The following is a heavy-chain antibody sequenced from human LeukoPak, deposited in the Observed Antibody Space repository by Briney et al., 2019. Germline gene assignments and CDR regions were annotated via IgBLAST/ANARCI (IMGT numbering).Heavy chain of an antibody. Sequence: GGSLRLSSAASRFMFRDFWMTWVRQAPGKGLEWVAHIKEDGSATQSIDAVKGRFTISRDNAKNSLYLQMNTLRAEDTAVYYCVRDIGWFRFDYWGQGTLVTVSS. CDR3: VRDIGWFRFDY. D-gene: IGHD6-19*01. V-gene: IGHV3-7*03. J-gene: IGHJ4*02. CDR2: IKEDGSAT. CDR1: RFMFRDFW.